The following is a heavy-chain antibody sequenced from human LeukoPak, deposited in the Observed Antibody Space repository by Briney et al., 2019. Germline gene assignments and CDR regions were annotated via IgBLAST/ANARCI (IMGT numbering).Heavy chain of an antibody. J-gene: IGHJ4*02. CDR3: ARFARVPDS. V-gene: IGHV4-59*01. D-gene: IGHD2-21*01. CDR1: GASMTAAY. Sequence: SETLSLTCSVSGASMTAAYWAWIRQPPGKGLEYIGYIFHTGITKSSPSLTGRATLSLDSSKNQFSLRLTSVTAADTAIYYCARFARVPDSWGQGILVTVSS. CDR2: IFHTGIT.